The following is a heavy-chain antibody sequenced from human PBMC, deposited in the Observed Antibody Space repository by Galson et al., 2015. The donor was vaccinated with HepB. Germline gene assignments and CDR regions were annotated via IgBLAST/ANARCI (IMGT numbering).Heavy chain of an antibody. CDR1: GYTFTSYD. CDR2: MNPNSGNT. V-gene: IGHV1-8*01. CDR3: ATGRRITMVRGVIISRAFDY. Sequence: SVKVSCKASGYTFTSYDINWVRQATGQGLEWMGWMNPNSGNTGYAQKFQGRVTMTRNTSISTAYMELSSLRSEDTAVYYCATGRRITMVRGVIISRAFDYWGQGTLVTVSS. J-gene: IGHJ4*02. D-gene: IGHD3-10*01.